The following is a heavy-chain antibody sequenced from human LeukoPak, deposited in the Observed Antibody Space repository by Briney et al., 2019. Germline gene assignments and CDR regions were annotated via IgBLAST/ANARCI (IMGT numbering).Heavy chain of an antibody. CDR3: AKEPAPHAGGWYFPDDD. CDR1: GFRFSDYG. Sequence: GGSLRLSCAASGFRFSDYGMHWVRQAPGKGLEWVAVIAYDGSLRYYADYVKGRFTISRDNSKNTLLLQINSLRSEDTAVYYCAKEPAPHAGGWYFPDDDWGQVTLVNVSS. J-gene: IGHJ4*02. D-gene: IGHD6-19*01. CDR2: IAYDGSLR. V-gene: IGHV3-30*18.